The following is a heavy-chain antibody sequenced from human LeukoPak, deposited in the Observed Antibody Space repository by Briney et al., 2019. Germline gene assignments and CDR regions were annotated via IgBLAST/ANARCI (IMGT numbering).Heavy chain of an antibody. D-gene: IGHD6-19*01. V-gene: IGHV3-7*01. J-gene: IGHJ4*02. CDR3: ARDLYSSGWYLFDY. Sequence: GSLRLSCAASGFTFSSYWMSWDRQAPGKGLEWVANIKQDGSEKYYVDSVKGRFTISRDNAKNSLYLQMNSLRAEDTAVYYCARDLYSSGWYLFDYWGQGTLVTVSS. CDR2: IKQDGSEK. CDR1: GFTFSSYW.